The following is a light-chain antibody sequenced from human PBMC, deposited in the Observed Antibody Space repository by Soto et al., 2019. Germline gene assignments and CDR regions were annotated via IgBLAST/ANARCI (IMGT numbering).Light chain of an antibody. Sequence: DIQMTQSPSSLSASVGDRVTITCRASQSISSYLNWYQQKPGKAPKLLIYAASSLQSGIPSRFSGSGSGTEFTLTISSLRPEDFASYYCQQYNSYSTFGQGTKVDIK. CDR1: QSISSY. CDR3: QQYNSYST. J-gene: IGKJ1*01. V-gene: IGKV1-39*01. CDR2: AAS.